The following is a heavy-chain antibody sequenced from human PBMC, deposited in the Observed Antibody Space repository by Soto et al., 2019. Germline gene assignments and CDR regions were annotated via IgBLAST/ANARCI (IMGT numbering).Heavy chain of an antibody. V-gene: IGHV4-31*03. J-gene: IGHJ6*02. CDR1: GGSISSGGYY. CDR3: ARGYCSSTSCRDAYYYYGMDV. D-gene: IGHD2-2*01. Sequence: SETLSLTCTVSGGSISSGGYYWSWIRQHPGKGLEWIGYIYYSGSTYYNPSLKSRVTISVDTSKNQFSLKLSSVTAADTAVYYCARGYCSSTSCRDAYYYYGMDVWGQGTKVTVSS. CDR2: IYYSGST.